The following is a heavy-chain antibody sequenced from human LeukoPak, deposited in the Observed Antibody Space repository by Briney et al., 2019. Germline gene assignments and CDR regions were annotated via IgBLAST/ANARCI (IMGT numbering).Heavy chain of an antibody. J-gene: IGHJ3*02. CDR2: INPNSGGT. Sequence: GASVKVSCKAPGYTFTGYYMHWVRQAPGQGLEWMGWINPNSGGTNYAQKFQGRVTMTRDTSISTAYMELSRLRSDDTAVYYCARRSSYTSGSYDAFDIWGQGTMVTVSS. CDR1: GYTFTGYY. V-gene: IGHV1-2*02. CDR3: ARRSSYTSGSYDAFDI. D-gene: IGHD6-19*01.